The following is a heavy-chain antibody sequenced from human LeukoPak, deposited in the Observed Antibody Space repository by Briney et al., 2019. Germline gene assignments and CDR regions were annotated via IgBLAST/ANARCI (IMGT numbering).Heavy chain of an antibody. J-gene: IGHJ4*02. CDR3: ATSNSSSFGNY. D-gene: IGHD6-13*01. Sequence: PSETLSLTCTVSGXSISSYYWSWIRQPPGKGLEWIGYIYYSGSTNYNPSLKSRVTISVDTSKNQFSLKLSSVTAADTAVYYCATSNSSSFGNYWGQGTLVTVSS. CDR1: GXSISSYY. CDR2: IYYSGST. V-gene: IGHV4-59*08.